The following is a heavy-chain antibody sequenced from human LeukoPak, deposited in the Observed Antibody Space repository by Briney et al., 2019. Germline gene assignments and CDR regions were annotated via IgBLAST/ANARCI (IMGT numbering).Heavy chain of an antibody. J-gene: IGHJ4*02. Sequence: PSETLSLTCTVSGGPISSGGYYWSWIRQHPGKGLEWIGYIYYSGSTYYNPSLKSRVTISVDTSKNQFSLKLSSVTAADTAVYYCARGFSRDGYNPSDYWGQGTLVTVSS. D-gene: IGHD5-24*01. CDR1: GGPISSGGYY. CDR2: IYYSGST. CDR3: ARGFSRDGYNPSDY. V-gene: IGHV4-31*03.